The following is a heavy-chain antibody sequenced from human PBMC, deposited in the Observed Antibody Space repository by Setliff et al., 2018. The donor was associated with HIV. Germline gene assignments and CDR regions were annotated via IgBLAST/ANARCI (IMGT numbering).Heavy chain of an antibody. CDR1: SGSISSYY. Sequence: SETLSLTCTVSSGSISSYYWIWIRQPPGKGLEWIGHIFYSRSTNHNPSLKSRVTISVDTSKNQFSLKLSSVTAADTAVYYCARGKWLVQNFYSYYMDVWGKGTTVTVSS. D-gene: IGHD6-19*01. CDR2: IFYSRST. CDR3: ARGKWLVQNFYSYYMDV. V-gene: IGHV4-59*01. J-gene: IGHJ6*03.